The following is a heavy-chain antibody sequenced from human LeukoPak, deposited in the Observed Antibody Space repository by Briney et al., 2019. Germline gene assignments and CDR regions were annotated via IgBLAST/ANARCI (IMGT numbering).Heavy chain of an antibody. CDR1: GFTFSSYS. D-gene: IGHD2-2*01. V-gene: IGHV3-21*01. CDR3: ARFETRPHCCGTSCHAFDI. J-gene: IGHJ3*02. CDR2: ISSSSSYI. Sequence: GGSLRLSCAASGFTFSSYSMNWVRQAPGKGLEWVSSISSSSSYIYYADSVKGRFTISRDNAKNSLYLQMNSLRAEDTAVYYCARFETRPHCCGTSCHAFDIWGQGTMVTVSS.